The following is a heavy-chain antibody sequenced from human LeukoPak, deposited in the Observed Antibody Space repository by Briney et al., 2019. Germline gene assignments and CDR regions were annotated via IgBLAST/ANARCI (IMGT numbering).Heavy chain of an antibody. Sequence: GGSLRLSCAASGFTFSSYSMNWVRQAPGKGLEWVSYISSSSSTIYYADSVKGRFTISRDKAKNSLYLQMNSLRAEDTAVYYCARDLGGFDYWGQGTLVTVSS. V-gene: IGHV3-48*01. J-gene: IGHJ4*02. CDR3: ARDLGGFDY. CDR1: GFTFSSYS. CDR2: ISSSSSTI. D-gene: IGHD1-26*01.